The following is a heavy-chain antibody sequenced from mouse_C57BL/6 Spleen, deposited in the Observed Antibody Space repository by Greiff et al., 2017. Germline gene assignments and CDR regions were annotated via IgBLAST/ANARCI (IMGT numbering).Heavy chain of an antibody. J-gene: IGHJ3*01. V-gene: IGHV5-17*01. CDR2: ISSGSSTI. Sequence: EVKLMESGGGLVKPGGSLKLSCAASGFTFSDYGMHWVRQAPEKGLEWVAYISSGSSTIYYADTVKGRFTISRDNAKNTLFLQMTSLRSEDTAMYYCARPADGYDGAWFAYWGQGTLVTVSA. D-gene: IGHD2-2*01. CDR1: GFTFSDYG. CDR3: ARPADGYDGAWFAY.